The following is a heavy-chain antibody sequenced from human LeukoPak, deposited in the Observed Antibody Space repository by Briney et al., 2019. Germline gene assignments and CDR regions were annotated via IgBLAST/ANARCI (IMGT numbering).Heavy chain of an antibody. J-gene: IGHJ4*02. Sequence: GASVTVSCKASGYTFTIYYMHWGRQAPGQGLEWMGIINPSGGSTSDAQKFQGRVTMTRDTSTSTVYMELSSLRSEDTAVYYCARARFMGSYYFDYWGQGTLVTVSS. V-gene: IGHV1-46*01. CDR2: INPSGGST. CDR3: ARARFMGSYYFDY. D-gene: IGHD3-3*01. CDR1: GYTFTIYY.